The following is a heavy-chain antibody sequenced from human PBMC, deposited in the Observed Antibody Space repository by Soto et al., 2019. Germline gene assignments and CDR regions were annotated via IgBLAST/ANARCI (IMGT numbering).Heavy chain of an antibody. Sequence: GGSLRLSCVASGFTVSSNYMSWVRQAPGKGLEWVSAISGSGGSTYYADSVKGRFTISRDNSKNTLYLQMNSLRAEDTAVYYCAKWNYVDTAIDYWGQGTLVTVSS. CDR1: GFTVSSNY. D-gene: IGHD5-18*01. J-gene: IGHJ4*02. CDR2: ISGSGGST. V-gene: IGHV3-23*01. CDR3: AKWNYVDTAIDY.